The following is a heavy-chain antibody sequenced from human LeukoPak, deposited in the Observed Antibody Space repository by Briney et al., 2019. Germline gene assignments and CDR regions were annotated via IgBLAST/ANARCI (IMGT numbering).Heavy chain of an antibody. V-gene: IGHV3-23*01. CDR2: ISGSGGAT. CDR1: GFTFSSYS. Sequence: GGSLRLSCAASGFTFSSYSMNWVRQAPGKGLEWVSGISGSGGATYHADSVKGRFSISRDNSRNTLHLQMSSLRAEDTAVYYCAKGQSYYYDTSGYYCHFDYWGQGTLVTVSS. CDR3: AKGQSYYYDTSGYYCHFDY. J-gene: IGHJ4*02. D-gene: IGHD3-22*01.